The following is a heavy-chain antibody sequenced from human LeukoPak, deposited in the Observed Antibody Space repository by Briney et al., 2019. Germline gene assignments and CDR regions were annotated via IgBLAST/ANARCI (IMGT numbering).Heavy chain of an antibody. D-gene: IGHD2-15*01. J-gene: IGHJ5*02. Sequence: GASVKVSCKASGYTFTSYAMHWVRQAPGQRLEWMGWINAGNGNTKYSQKFQGRVTITRDTSASTAYMELSSLRSEDMAVYYCARENIVVVVAAGRWFDPWGQGTLVTVSS. V-gene: IGHV1-3*01. CDR2: INAGNGNT. CDR1: GYTFTSYA. CDR3: ARENIVVVVAAGRWFDP.